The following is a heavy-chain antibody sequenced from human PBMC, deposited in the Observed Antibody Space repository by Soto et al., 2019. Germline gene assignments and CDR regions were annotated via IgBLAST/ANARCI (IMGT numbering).Heavy chain of an antibody. D-gene: IGHD2-21*02. J-gene: IGHJ3*02. CDR3: GVAVVTAAGSQTRPI. CDR2: IAYTGTGT. CDR1: GIPFSSDR. Sequence: EVQLVESGGGLVQPGGSLRLSCAASGIPFSSDRLHWVRQAPGEGLVWVSRIAYTGTGTTYADSVKGRFTISRDNVKNTLCLQMNSLRVVDTAIYYCGVAVVTAAGSQTRPICGQGRRVTVSS. V-gene: IGHV3-74*03.